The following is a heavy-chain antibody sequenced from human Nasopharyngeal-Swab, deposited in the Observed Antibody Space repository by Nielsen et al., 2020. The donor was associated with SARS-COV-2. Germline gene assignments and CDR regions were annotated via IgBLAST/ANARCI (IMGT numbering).Heavy chain of an antibody. J-gene: IGHJ6*03. CDR3: ARGCGITIFGVVTCYYMDV. V-gene: IGHV1-69*04. D-gene: IGHD3-3*01. CDR1: GGTFSSYA. CDR2: IIPILGIA. Sequence: SVKVSCKASGGTFSSYAISWVRQAPGQGLEWMGRIIPILGIANYAQKFQGRVTITADRSTSTAYMELSSLRSEDTAVYYCARGCGITIFGVVTCYYMDVWGKGTTVTVSS.